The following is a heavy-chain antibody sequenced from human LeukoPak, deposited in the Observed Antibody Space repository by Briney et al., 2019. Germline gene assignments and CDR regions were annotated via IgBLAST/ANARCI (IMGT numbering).Heavy chain of an antibody. J-gene: IGHJ4*02. Sequence: SETLSLTCTVSGGSISSSSYHWGWIRQSPGEGLQWITSMSYSGATYYNPSLQSRVTISVDTSKNQFSLKLYSVTAADTAVYYCARGIRVPDFWSGYYSGYFDYWGQGTLVTVSS. V-gene: IGHV4-39*01. D-gene: IGHD3-3*01. CDR3: ARGIRVPDFWSGYYSGYFDY. CDR2: MSYSGAT. CDR1: GGSISSSSYH.